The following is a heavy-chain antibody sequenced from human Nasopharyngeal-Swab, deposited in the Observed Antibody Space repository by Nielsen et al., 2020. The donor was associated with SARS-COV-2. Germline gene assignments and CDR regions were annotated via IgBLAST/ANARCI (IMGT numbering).Heavy chain of an antibody. CDR2: ISGSGGST. V-gene: IGHV3-23*01. Sequence: WIRQPPGKGLEWVSAISGSGGSTYYADFVKGRFTISRDNSKNTLYLQMNSLRAEDTAVYYCAKGLVEYYDILTGYYIIGYWGQGTLVTVSS. D-gene: IGHD3-9*01. CDR3: AKGLVEYYDILTGYYIIGY. J-gene: IGHJ4*02.